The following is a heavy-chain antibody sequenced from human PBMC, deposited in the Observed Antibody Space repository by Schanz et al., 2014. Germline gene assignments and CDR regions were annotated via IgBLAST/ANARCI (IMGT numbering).Heavy chain of an antibody. CDR1: GFTFSSYA. V-gene: IGHV3-23*01. CDR2: ISGSGGST. CDR3: GRGGFGEVSYFDY. J-gene: IGHJ4*02. Sequence: EVQLLESGGGLAQPGGSLRLSCAASGFTFSSYAMSWARQAPGKGLEWGSAISGSGGSTYYADSVKGRCAISRDNSKNTLYQQINNLRPEDAAVSYCGRGGFGEVSYFDYWGQGTLVTVSS. D-gene: IGHD3-10*01.